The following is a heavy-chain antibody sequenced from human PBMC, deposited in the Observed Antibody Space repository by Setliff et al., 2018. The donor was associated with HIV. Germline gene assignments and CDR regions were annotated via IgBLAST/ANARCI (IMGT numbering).Heavy chain of an antibody. D-gene: IGHD3-10*01. CDR2: IYYTGST. J-gene: IGHJ6*02. Sequence: SETLSLTCTVSGDSISGHFWSWFRQPPGKGLEWIGNIYYTGSTNYNPSLKSRVTISLDTSKNQFSLSLTSVTAADTAFYYCAREIPFRGNRHMWDYYGMDVWGQGTTVTVSS. V-gene: IGHV4-59*11. CDR1: GDSISGHF. CDR3: AREIPFRGNRHMWDYYGMDV.